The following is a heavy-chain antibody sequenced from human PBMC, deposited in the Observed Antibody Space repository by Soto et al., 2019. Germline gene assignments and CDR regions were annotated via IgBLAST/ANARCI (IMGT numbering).Heavy chain of an antibody. CDR1: GFTFSSYA. D-gene: IGHD3-9*01. CDR3: ALTPLHYYDILAPGT. Sequence: GGSLRLSCAASGFTFSSYAMSWVRQAPGKGLEWVSAISGSGGSTYYADSVKGRFTISRDNSKNTLYLQMNSLRAEDTAVYYCALTPLHYYDILAPGTWGQGTLVTVSS. CDR2: ISGSGGST. V-gene: IGHV3-23*01. J-gene: IGHJ4*02.